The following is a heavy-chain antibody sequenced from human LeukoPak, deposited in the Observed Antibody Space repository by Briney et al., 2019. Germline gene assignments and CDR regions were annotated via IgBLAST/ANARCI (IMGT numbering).Heavy chain of an antibody. J-gene: IGHJ4*02. Sequence: GASVKVSCKASGGTFSSYAINWVRQAPGQGLEWMGRIIPILGIANYAQKFQGRVTITADKSTSTAYMELSSLRSEDTAVYYCARAPFSGSYLFDYWGQGTLVTVSS. D-gene: IGHD1-26*01. CDR3: ARAPFSGSYLFDY. V-gene: IGHV1-69*04. CDR2: IIPILGIA. CDR1: GGTFSSYA.